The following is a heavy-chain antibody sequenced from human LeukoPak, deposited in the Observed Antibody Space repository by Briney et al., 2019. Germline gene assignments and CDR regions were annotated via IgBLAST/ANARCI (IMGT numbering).Heavy chain of an antibody. V-gene: IGHV4-30-2*01. CDR1: GGSISSGGYS. CDR3: ARERGSSTACPACVDV. J-gene: IGHJ6*02. D-gene: IGHD2-2*01. Sequence: SQTLSLTCAVSGGSISSGGYSWSWIRQPPGKGLEWIGYIYHSGSTYYNPSLKSQVTISVDRSKNQFSLKLSSVTAADTAVHYCARERGSSTACPACVDVWGQGTTVTVSS. CDR2: IYHSGST.